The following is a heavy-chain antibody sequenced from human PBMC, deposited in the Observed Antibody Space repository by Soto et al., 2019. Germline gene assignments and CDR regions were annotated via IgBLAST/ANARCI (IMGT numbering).Heavy chain of an antibody. Sequence: GESLKISCKGSGYSFTSYWIGWVRQMPRKGLEWMGIIYPGDSDTRYSPSFQGQVTISADKSISTAYLQWSSLKASDTAMYYCARQPPYDYIWGSYRNDAFDIWGQGTMVTVSS. D-gene: IGHD3-16*02. CDR1: GYSFTSYW. J-gene: IGHJ3*02. V-gene: IGHV5-51*01. CDR2: IYPGDSDT. CDR3: ARQPPYDYIWGSYRNDAFDI.